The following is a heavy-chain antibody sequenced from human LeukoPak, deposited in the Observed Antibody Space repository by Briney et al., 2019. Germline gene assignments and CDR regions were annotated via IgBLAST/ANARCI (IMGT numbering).Heavy chain of an antibody. D-gene: IGHD6-19*01. Sequence: ASVKVSCTASGYTFTSYYISWVRQAPGQGLEWMGSISAYNGNTNYAQKLQGRLTMTTDTSTSTAFLELRSLRSDDTAVYYCARDYKFSNGWNYFDYWGQGTLVTVSS. CDR1: GYTFTSYY. CDR2: ISAYNGNT. J-gene: IGHJ4*02. CDR3: ARDYKFSNGWNYFDY. V-gene: IGHV1-18*01.